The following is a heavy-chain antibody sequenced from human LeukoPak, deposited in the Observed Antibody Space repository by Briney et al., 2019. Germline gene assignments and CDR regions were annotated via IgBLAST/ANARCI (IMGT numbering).Heavy chain of an antibody. Sequence: GGSLRLSCAASGFTFSSYAMTWVRQAPGKGLEWVSYISSSGSTIYYADSVKGRFTISRDNAKNSLYLQMNSLRAEDTAVYYCARESMATALSFDYWGQGTLVTVSS. CDR2: ISSSGSTI. V-gene: IGHV3-48*03. D-gene: IGHD5-24*01. CDR1: GFTFSSYA. J-gene: IGHJ4*02. CDR3: ARESMATALSFDY.